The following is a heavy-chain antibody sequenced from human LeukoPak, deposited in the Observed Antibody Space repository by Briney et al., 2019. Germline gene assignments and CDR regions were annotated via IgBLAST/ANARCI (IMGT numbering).Heavy chain of an antibody. J-gene: IGHJ4*02. CDR1: GGSFSGYY. Sequence: SETLSPTCTVSGGSFSGYYWSWIRQPPGKGLEWIGEINHSGSTNYNPSLKSRVTISVDTSKNQFSLKLSSVTAADTAVYYCVREAAATLFDYWGQGTLVTVSS. V-gene: IGHV4-34*01. CDR2: INHSGST. CDR3: VREAAATLFDY. D-gene: IGHD1-26*01.